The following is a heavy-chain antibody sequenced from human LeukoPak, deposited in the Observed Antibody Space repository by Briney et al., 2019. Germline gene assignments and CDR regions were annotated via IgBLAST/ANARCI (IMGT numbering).Heavy chain of an antibody. CDR1: GFTFNTYG. V-gene: IGHV3-23*01. Sequence: PGGSLRLSCAASGFTFNTYGMSWVRQAPGKGLEWVSGISGSGGATYYADSVKGRFTISRDDPHNTLYLQMNSLRAEDTAVYYCANPNPSGIAVAGYWGQGTLVTVSS. CDR2: ISGSGGAT. D-gene: IGHD6-19*01. CDR3: ANPNPSGIAVAGY. J-gene: IGHJ4*02.